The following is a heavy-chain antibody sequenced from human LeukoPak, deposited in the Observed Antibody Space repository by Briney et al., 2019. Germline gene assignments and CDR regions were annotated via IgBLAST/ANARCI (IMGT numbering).Heavy chain of an antibody. D-gene: IGHD7-27*01. CDR2: IYIGGTT. Sequence: GGSLRLSCAASGFTVSSNHMSWVRQAPGQGLEWVSVIYIGGTTHYADSVKGRFTISRDNSQNTAYLEMNSLRAEDTAVYYCARDGENHYYDYWGQGTLVTVST. J-gene: IGHJ4*02. CDR1: GFTVSSNH. V-gene: IGHV3-66*01. CDR3: ARDGENHYYDY.